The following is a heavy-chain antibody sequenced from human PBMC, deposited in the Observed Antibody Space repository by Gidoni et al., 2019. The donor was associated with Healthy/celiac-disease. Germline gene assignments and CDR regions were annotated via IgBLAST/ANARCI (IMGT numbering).Heavy chain of an antibody. D-gene: IGHD4-17*01. CDR1: GFTLSGSA. CDR3: TRRGGDDYYYYGMDV. Sequence: AASGFTLSGSAMHWVRQASGKGLEWVGRIRSKANSYATAYAASVKGRFTISRDDSKNTAYLQMNSLKTEDTAVYYCTRRGGDDYYYYGMDVWGQGTTVTVSS. V-gene: IGHV3-73*01. J-gene: IGHJ6*02. CDR2: IRSKANSYAT.